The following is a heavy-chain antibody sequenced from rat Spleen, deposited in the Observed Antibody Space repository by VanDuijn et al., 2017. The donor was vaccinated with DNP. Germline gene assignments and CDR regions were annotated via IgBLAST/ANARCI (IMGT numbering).Heavy chain of an antibody. V-gene: IGHV5-22*01. Sequence: EVELVESGGGLVQPGRTMKLSCAASGFTFSDYNMAWVRQAPKKGLEWVAYIGSPAYAPYYGDSVKGRFTISRDNAKSTLYLQMNSLRSEDTATYYCARRYYGYTYFDYWGQGVTVTVSS. CDR2: IGSPAYAP. CDR1: GFTFSDYN. D-gene: IGHD1-6*01. J-gene: IGHJ2*01. CDR3: ARRYYGYTYFDY.